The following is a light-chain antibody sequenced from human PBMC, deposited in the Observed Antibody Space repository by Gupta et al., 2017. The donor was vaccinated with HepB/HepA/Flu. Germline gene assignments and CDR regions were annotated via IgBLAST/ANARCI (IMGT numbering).Light chain of an antibody. CDR1: SNAIGRHSY. Sequence: SALTPPTSVSAPPRQSIPTSCTGSSNAIGRHSYVSWYQQYPGGAPKLILSEVTNRPSGVSDRFSGSKSGNTASLTISALQPEDEADYYCSAHASVDFFGTGTHVTVL. CDR3: SAHASVDF. CDR2: EVT. J-gene: IGLJ1*01. V-gene: IGLV2-14*01.